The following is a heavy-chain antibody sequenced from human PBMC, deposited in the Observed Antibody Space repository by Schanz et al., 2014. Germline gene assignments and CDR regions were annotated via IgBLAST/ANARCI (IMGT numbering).Heavy chain of an antibody. V-gene: IGHV1-69*09. CDR1: GGTFSTYT. CDR3: TRLRRADPNGFDV. D-gene: IGHD6-19*01. CDR2: IMPLRGIG. Sequence: QVQLVQSGAELRKPGTSVKVSCKASGGTFSTYTISWVRQAPGQGLEWMGRIMPLRGIGNNAWKFQDRLTITADKSMNITYMELSSLGTEDTAVYYCTRLRRADPNGFDVWGQGTTVTVS. J-gene: IGHJ6*02.